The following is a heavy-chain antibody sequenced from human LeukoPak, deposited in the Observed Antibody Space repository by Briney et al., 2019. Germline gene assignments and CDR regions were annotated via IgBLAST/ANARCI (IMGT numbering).Heavy chain of an antibody. V-gene: IGHV4-39*01. CDR1: GGSISSYY. CDR3: ARGTPVKPFDY. CDR2: IYYSGST. Sequence: SETLSLTCTVSGGSISSYYWSWIRQPPGKGLEWIGSIYYSGSTYYNPSLKSRVTISVDTSKDQFSLKLSSVTAADTAVYYCARGTPVKPFDYWGQGTLVTVSS. D-gene: IGHD2-15*01. J-gene: IGHJ4*02.